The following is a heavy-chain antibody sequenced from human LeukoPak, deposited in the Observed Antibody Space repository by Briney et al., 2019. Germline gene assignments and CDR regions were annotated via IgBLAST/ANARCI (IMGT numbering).Heavy chain of an antibody. CDR1: GFTFSSYN. Sequence: GGSLRLSCAASGFTFSSYNMNWVRQAPGKGLEWVSSISSTSRSYIYYADSVKGRFTISRDNAKNSLYLQMNSLRAEDTAVYYCARVLRYCSGGNCYSGGLGYMDVWGKGTTVTISS. D-gene: IGHD2-15*01. J-gene: IGHJ6*03. CDR3: ARVLRYCSGGNCYSGGLGYMDV. V-gene: IGHV3-21*04. CDR2: ISSTSRSYI.